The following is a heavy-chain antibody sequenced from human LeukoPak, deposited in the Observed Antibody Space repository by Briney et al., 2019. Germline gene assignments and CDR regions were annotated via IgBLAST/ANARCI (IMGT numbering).Heavy chain of an antibody. CDR1: GGSVTTTNW. V-gene: IGHV4-4*02. J-gene: IGHJ4*02. CDR3: AREGGFYRPLDY. D-gene: IGHD3-3*01. CDR2: VHLDGRT. Sequence: PSETLSLTCGVSGGSVTTTNWWTWVRQPPGKGLEWIGEVHLDGRTNYNPSLESRLTMSVDLSENHISLKLTSVTAADTAVYYCAREGGFYRPLDYSGQGIQVTVSS.